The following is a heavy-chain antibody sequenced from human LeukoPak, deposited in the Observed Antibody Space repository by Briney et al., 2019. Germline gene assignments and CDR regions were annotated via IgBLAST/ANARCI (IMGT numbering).Heavy chain of an antibody. V-gene: IGHV4-34*01. CDR2: INHSGST. J-gene: IGHJ6*02. CDR1: GGSFSGYY. CDR3: ARGNWNDPAFPQRGYGMDV. Sequence: AGTLPLTCAAYGGSFSGYYWSWIRQPPGKGLEWIGAINHSGSTNYNPSLKSRVTISVDTSKNQFSLKLSSVTAADTAVYYCARGNWNDPAFPQRGYGMDVWGQGTTVTVSS. D-gene: IGHD1-1*01.